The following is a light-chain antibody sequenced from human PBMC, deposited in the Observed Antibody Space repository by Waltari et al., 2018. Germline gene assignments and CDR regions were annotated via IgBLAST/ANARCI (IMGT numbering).Light chain of an antibody. CDR1: SSDVGGHHY. Sequence: QSALTQPPSASGSPGQSVTISSTGTSSDVGGHHYVSWYQQHPGKAPKLMIYEVSKRPSGVPDRFSGSKSGNTASLTVSGLQAEDEADYYCSSYAGSNNVVFGGGTKLTVL. J-gene: IGLJ2*01. CDR2: EVS. V-gene: IGLV2-8*01. CDR3: SSYAGSNNVV.